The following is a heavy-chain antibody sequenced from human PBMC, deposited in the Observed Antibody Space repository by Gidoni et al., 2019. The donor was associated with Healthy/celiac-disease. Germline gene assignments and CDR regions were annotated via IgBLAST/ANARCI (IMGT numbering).Heavy chain of an antibody. D-gene: IGHD6-6*01. CDR2: ISAYNGNT. CDR1: GYTFTSYG. J-gene: IGHJ6*02. Sequence: QVQLVQSGAEVKKPGASVKVSCKASGYTFTSYGISWVRQAPGQGLEWMGWISAYNGNTNYAQKLQGRVTMTTDTSTSTAYMELRSLRSDDTAVYYCATYSSSPPYYYYYGMDVWGQGTTVTVSS. V-gene: IGHV1-18*01. CDR3: ATYSSSPPYYYYYGMDV.